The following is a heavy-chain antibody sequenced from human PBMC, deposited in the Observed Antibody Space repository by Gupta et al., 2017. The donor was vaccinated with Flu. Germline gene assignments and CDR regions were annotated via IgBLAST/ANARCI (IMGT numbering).Heavy chain of an antibody. D-gene: IGHD2-2*01. V-gene: IGHV4-34*01. CDR1: GGSFSGYY. CDR2: INHSGST. Sequence: QVQLQQWGAGLLKPSETLSLTCAVYGGSFSGYYWSWIRQPPGQGLEWIGEINHSGSTNYNPSLKSRVTISVDTSKNQFSLKLSSVTAADTAVYYCARGESELDIVVVPAADELKGLGGDAFDIWGQGTMVTVSS. J-gene: IGHJ3*02. CDR3: ARGESELDIVVVPAADELKGLGGDAFDI.